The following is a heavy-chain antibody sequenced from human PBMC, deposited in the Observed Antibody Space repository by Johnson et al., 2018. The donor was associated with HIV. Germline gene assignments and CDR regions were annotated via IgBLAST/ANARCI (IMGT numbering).Heavy chain of an antibody. V-gene: IGHV3-7*01. D-gene: IGHD4-23*01. Sequence: VQLVESGGGLVQPGRSLRLSCAASGFTFDDYAMHWVRQAPGKGLEWVANIKQDGSEKYYVDSVKGRFTISRDNAKKSLYMQMNSLRAEDTAVYYCASGQDGGNSVGAPDAFDIWGQGTMVSVS. CDR2: IKQDGSEK. J-gene: IGHJ3*02. CDR3: ASGQDGGNSVGAPDAFDI. CDR1: GFTFDDYA.